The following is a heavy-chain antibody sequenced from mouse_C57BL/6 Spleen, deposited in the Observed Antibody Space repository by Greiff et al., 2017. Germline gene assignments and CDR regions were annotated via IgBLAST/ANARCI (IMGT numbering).Heavy chain of an antibody. CDR3: AREVYYWYFDV. CDR2: IYPGDGDT. V-gene: IGHV1-82*01. J-gene: IGHJ1*03. Sequence: QVQLKESGPELVKPGASVKISCKASGYAFSSSWMNWVKQRPGKGLEWIGRIYPGDGDTNYNGKFKGKATLTADKSSSTAYMQLSSLTSEDSAVYFCAREVYYWYFDVWGTGTTVTVSS. CDR1: GYAFSSSW.